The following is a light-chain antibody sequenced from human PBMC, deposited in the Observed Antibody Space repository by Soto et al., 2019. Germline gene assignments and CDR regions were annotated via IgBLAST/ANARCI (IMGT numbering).Light chain of an antibody. CDR1: ASDIGRYDY. CDR3: TSYTSSTTLDV. CDR2: EVS. V-gene: IGLV2-14*03. Sequence: QSVLTQPASVSGSPGQSVTISCTGSASDIGRYDYVSWYQQYPGNTPKLLIYEVSHRPSGVSDRFSGSKSGHTASLTISGLQSEDEADYFCTSYTSSTTLDVFGTGTKVTVL. J-gene: IGLJ1*01.